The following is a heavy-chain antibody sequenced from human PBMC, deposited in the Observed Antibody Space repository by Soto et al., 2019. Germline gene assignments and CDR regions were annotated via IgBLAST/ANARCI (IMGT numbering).Heavy chain of an antibody. CDR3: APHVHCSGGSCHYDAFDI. D-gene: IGHD2-15*01. J-gene: IGHJ3*02. CDR1: GFIFGNYM. V-gene: IGHV3-23*01. CDR2: IRDGGEST. Sequence: EVQLLESGGGLVQPGESLRLSCAVSGFIFGNYMMTWVRQAPGKGLEWVSTIRDGGESTYYADSVKGRFTISRDNYKNTLDLQMDSLGVEDTAVYYCAPHVHCSGGSCHYDAFDIRGQGTMVTVSS.